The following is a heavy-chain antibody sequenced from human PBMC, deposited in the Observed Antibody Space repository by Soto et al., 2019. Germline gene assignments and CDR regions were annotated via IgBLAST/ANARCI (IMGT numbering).Heavy chain of an antibody. Sequence: ASVKVSCKASGGTFSSYAISWVRQAPGQGLEWMGGIIPIFGTANYAQKFQGRVTITADESTSTAYMELSSLRSEDTAVYYCASKNMHTIPYYMDFWGKGTTVTVSS. CDR2: IIPIFGTA. V-gene: IGHV1-69*13. CDR3: ASKNMHTIPYYMDF. D-gene: IGHD3-3*01. J-gene: IGHJ6*03. CDR1: GGTFSSYA.